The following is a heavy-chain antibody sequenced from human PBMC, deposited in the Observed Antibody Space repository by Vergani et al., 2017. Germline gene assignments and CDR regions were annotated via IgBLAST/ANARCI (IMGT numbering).Heavy chain of an antibody. CDR3: ARERVGVGLLWFGEFDY. J-gene: IGHJ4*02. CDR1: GGSISSYY. Sequence: QVQLQESGPGLVKPSETLSLTCTVSGGSISSYYWSWIRQPAGKGLEWIGRIYTSGRTNYNPSLKSRVTMSVDTAKNQFSLKLGSETAAGTAVDYCARERVGVGLLWFGEFDYWGQGTLVTVSS. D-gene: IGHD3-10*01. CDR2: IYTSGRT. V-gene: IGHV4-4*07.